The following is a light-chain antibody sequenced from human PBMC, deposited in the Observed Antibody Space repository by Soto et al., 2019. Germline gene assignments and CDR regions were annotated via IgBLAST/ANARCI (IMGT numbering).Light chain of an antibody. CDR3: QQYYNWPPWT. J-gene: IGKJ1*01. V-gene: IGKV3-15*01. CDR2: GAS. CDR1: QSVSSN. Sequence: ERVMTQSPATLSVSPGERATLSCRASQSVSSNLAWYQQKPGQAPRLLIYGASTRATGVPARFSGSGSGTEFTLTISSLQSEDFALYYCQQYYNWPPWTFGQGTKVEIK.